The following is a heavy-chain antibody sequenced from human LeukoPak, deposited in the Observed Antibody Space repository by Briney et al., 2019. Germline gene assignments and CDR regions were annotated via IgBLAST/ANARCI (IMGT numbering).Heavy chain of an antibody. CDR2: INTDGTVT. Sequence: GGSLRLSCAASGFTFSKYWMLWVRQAPGKGLESVSRINTDGTVTTYADSVKGRFTVSRDNADNTMFLQMSSVRDEDTAVHYCATKQWLAPPPDSWGQGTPVTVSS. J-gene: IGHJ4*02. D-gene: IGHD6-19*01. CDR3: ATKQWLAPPPDS. CDR1: GFTFSKYW. V-gene: IGHV3-74*01.